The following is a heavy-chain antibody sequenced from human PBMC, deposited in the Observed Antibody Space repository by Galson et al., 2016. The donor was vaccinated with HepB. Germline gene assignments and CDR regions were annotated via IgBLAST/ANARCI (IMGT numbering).Heavy chain of an antibody. J-gene: IGHJ4*02. CDR2: IYWDDDE. Sequence: ALVKPTQALTLTCSFSGFSLRTSGMGVGWIRQPPGKALEWLALIYWDDDERYSPSLKSRLTITKDSSKNRVVLTVTNMDPVDTATYYCAHVSYITGGWIHYFDYWGQGTLVTVSS. CDR1: GFSLRTSGMG. D-gene: IGHD2-8*02. V-gene: IGHV2-5*02. CDR3: AHVSYITGGWIHYFDY.